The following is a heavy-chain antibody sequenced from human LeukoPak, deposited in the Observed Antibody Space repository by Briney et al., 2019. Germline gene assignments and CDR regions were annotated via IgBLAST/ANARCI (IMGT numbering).Heavy chain of an antibody. CDR2: IYYSGYT. Sequence: PSETLSLTCTVSGGSISNYYWSWIRQPPGKGLEWIAYIYYSGYTNYNPSLKSRVTISVDTSKNQFSLKLSSVTAADTAVYYCARHARYFYYFDYWGQGTLVTVSS. D-gene: IGHD1-14*01. CDR3: ARHARYFYYFDY. J-gene: IGHJ4*02. V-gene: IGHV4-59*08. CDR1: GGSISNYY.